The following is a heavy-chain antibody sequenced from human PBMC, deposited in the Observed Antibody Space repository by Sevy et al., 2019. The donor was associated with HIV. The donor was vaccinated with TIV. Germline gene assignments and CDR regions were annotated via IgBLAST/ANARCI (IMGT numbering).Heavy chain of an antibody. D-gene: IGHD4-17*01. V-gene: IGHV5-51*01. J-gene: IGHJ3*02. CDR3: ARLAYGDYDAFDI. Sequence: GESLKISCKGSGYSFITYWIGWVRQMPGKGLEWMGLIFPADSNTRYSPSFQGQVTISANKSISTAYLQWSSLKASDTAMYYCARLAYGDYDAFDIWGQGTMVTVSS. CDR2: IFPADSNT. CDR1: GYSFITYW.